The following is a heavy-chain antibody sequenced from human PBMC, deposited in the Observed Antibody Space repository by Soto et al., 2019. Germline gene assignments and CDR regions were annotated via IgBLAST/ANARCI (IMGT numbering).Heavy chain of an antibody. CDR3: ARAPLRYFDWLREFDY. CDR1: GYTFTSYA. CDR2: INAGNGNT. D-gene: IGHD3-9*01. Sequence: ASVKVSCKASGYTFTSYAMHWVRQAPGQRLEWMGWINAGNGNTKYSQKFQGRVTITRDTSASTAYMELSSLRSEDTAVYYCARAPLRYFDWLREFDYWGQGTLVTVSS. V-gene: IGHV1-3*01. J-gene: IGHJ4*02.